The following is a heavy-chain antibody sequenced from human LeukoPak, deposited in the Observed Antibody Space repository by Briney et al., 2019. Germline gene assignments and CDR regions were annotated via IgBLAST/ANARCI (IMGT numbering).Heavy chain of an antibody. J-gene: IGHJ6*03. V-gene: IGHV1-46*01. D-gene: IGHD3-10*01. Sequence: WASVKVSCKAFGYTFTSNYMHWVRQAPGQGPEWMGVISPSGGSTTYAQKFQGRVTLTRDMSTSTDYLELSSLRSEDTAVYYCARDWAPNGSGYYYYMDVWGKGTTVTISS. CDR1: GYTFTSNY. CDR2: ISPSGGST. CDR3: ARDWAPNGSGYYYYMDV.